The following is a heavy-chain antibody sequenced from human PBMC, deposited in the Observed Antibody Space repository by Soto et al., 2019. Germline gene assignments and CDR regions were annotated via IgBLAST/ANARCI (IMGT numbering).Heavy chain of an antibody. CDR2: IYHGGKT. J-gene: IGHJ6*02. Sequence: PSDTLSLTCAVSGGSIGTSNWWSWVRQSPVKGLEWIGEIYHGGKTNYNLSLKSRVTISVDKSKNQFSLNLSSVTAADTAVYYCARDVGAPYYYYGMDVWGQGTTVTVSS. CDR1: GGSIGTSNW. CDR3: ARDVGAPYYYYGMDV. V-gene: IGHV4-4*02. D-gene: IGHD1-26*01.